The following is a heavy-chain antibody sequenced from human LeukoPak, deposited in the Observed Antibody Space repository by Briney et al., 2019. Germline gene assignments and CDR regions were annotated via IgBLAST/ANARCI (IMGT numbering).Heavy chain of an antibody. CDR3: ATDRSIAAAEWRFDP. CDR1: GYTFTSYD. CDR2: MNPNSGNT. D-gene: IGHD6-13*01. Sequence: ASVKVSCKASGYTFTSYDINWVQQATGQGLEWMGWMNPNSGNTGYAQKFQGRVTMTRNTSISTAYMELSSLRSEDTAVYYCATDRSIAAAEWRFDPWGQGTLVTVSS. V-gene: IGHV1-8*01. J-gene: IGHJ5*02.